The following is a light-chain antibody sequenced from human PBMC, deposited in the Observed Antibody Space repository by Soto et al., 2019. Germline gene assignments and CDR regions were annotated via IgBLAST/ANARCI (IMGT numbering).Light chain of an antibody. Sequence: EIVLTQSPAPLSLSPGERATLSCRASQSVSSYLAWYQQKPGQAPRLLIYDASNRATGILARFSGSGSGTDVTLTISSLEPEDFAVYYCQQRSNWPRTFGQGTKVEIK. V-gene: IGKV3-11*01. J-gene: IGKJ1*01. CDR2: DAS. CDR1: QSVSSY. CDR3: QQRSNWPRT.